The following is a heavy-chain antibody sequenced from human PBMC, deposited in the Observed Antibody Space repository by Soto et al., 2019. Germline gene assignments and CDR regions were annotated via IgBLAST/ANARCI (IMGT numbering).Heavy chain of an antibody. CDR1: GGTFSSYA. J-gene: IGHJ5*02. CDR2: IIPIFGTA. D-gene: IGHD3-22*01. CDR3: ARVEDSSGLPGGWFDP. Sequence: SVTVSCQASGGTFSSYAISWVRQAPGQGLEWRGGIIPIFGTANYAQKFQGRVTITADESTSTAYMELSSLRSEDTAVYYCARVEDSSGLPGGWFDPWGQGTLVTVSS. V-gene: IGHV1-69*13.